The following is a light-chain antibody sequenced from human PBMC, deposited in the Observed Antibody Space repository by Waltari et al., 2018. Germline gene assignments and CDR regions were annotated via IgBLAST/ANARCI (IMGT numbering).Light chain of an antibody. V-gene: IGLV3-21*04. Sequence: SYVVTQPPSLSVAPGETAKVTCGGFKLGDKSVHWYQQKPGQAPVLVTYYDTDRPSGIPERFSGSNSGNTATLTISGVEAGDEADYYCQVWDNDSGLVLFGGGTKVTVL. CDR3: QVWDNDSGLVL. CDR2: YDT. J-gene: IGLJ2*01. CDR1: KLGDKS.